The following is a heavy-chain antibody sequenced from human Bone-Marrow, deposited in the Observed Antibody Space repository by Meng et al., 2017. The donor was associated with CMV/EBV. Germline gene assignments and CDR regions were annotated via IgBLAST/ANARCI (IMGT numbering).Heavy chain of an antibody. CDR2: IYWNDDK. CDR3: AHASSSWYGGYYLDY. CDR1: GFSLSTSGVG. V-gene: IGHV2-5*01. Sequence: SGPTLVKPTQTLTLTCTFSGFSLSTSGVGVGWIRQPPGKALEWLALIYWNDDKRYSPSLKSRLTITKDTSKNQVVLTMTNMDPVDTATYYCAHASSSWYGGYYLDYWGQGTLVTVSS. D-gene: IGHD6-13*01. J-gene: IGHJ4*02.